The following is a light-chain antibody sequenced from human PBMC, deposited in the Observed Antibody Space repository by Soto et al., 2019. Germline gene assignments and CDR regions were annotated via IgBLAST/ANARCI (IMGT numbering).Light chain of an antibody. V-gene: IGKV1-12*01. J-gene: IGKJ4*01. CDR2: TAS. CDR3: QQASSFPLT. Sequence: DIQMTQSPSSVSASVGDRVTITCRASQDIRTWLAWYQQKPGKAPKLLIYTASILDTGVPSRFSGSGSGTDFTLTISSLQPEDFATYFCQQASSFPLTFGGGTRVEFK. CDR1: QDIRTW.